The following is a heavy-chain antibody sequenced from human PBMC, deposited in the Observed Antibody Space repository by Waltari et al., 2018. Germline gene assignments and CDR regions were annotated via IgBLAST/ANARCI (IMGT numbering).Heavy chain of an antibody. V-gene: IGHV4-34*01. J-gene: IGHJ4*02. Sequence: QVQLQQWGAGLLKPSETLSLTCAVYGGSFSGYYWSWIRQPPGKGLEWIGEINHSGSTNSNPSLKSRVTISVDTSKNQFSLKLSSVTAADTAVYYCARVYDFWSGYYTGIVDYWGQGTLVTVSS. CDR2: INHSGST. CDR3: ARVYDFWSGYYTGIVDY. D-gene: IGHD3-3*01. CDR1: GGSFSGYY.